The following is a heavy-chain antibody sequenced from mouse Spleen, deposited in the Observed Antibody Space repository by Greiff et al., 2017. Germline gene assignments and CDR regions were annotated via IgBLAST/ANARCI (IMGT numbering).Heavy chain of an antibody. J-gene: IGHJ2*01. CDR2: IYPGDGDT. V-gene: IGHV1-82*01. D-gene: IGHD1-2*01. CDR3: ARSLLRLRTFDY. CDR1: GYAFSSSW. Sequence: QVQLQQSGPELVKPGASVKISCKASGYAFSSSWMNWVKQRPGKGLEWIGRIYPGDGDTNYNGKFKGKATLTADKSSSTAYMQLSSLTSEDSAVYFCARSLLRLRTFDYWGQGTTLTVSS.